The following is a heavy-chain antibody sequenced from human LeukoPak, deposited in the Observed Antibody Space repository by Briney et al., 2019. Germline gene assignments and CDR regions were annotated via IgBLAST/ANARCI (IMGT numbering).Heavy chain of an antibody. CDR1: GFTFSSYA. CDR3: AKDKMGSYYDSSGYYEY. J-gene: IGHJ4*02. Sequence: GRSLRLSCAASGFTFSSYAMSWVRQAPGKGLEWVSAISGSGGSTYYADSVKGRFTISRDNSKNTLYLQMNSLRAEDTAVYYCAKDKMGSYYDSSGYYEYWGQGTLVTVSS. V-gene: IGHV3-23*01. D-gene: IGHD3-22*01. CDR2: ISGSGGST.